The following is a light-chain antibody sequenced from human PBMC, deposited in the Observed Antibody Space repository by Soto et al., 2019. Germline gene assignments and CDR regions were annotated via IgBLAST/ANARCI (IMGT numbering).Light chain of an antibody. CDR3: QQYYSPPLT. CDR2: WAS. J-gene: IGKJ4*01. V-gene: IGKV4-1*01. Sequence: DIVMTQSPDSLAVSLGERATINCKSSQSVFYSSNNKNYLAWYQQKPGQPPKLLIYWASTRESGVPDRFSGSGSGTDFTLTISTLQAEDVAVCYCQQYYSPPLTFGGGTKVDIK. CDR1: QSVFYSSNNKNY.